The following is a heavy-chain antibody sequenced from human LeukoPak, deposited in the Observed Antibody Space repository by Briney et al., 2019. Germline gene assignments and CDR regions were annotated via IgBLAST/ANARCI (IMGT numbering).Heavy chain of an antibody. CDR2: INPNSGGT. J-gene: IGHJ4*02. V-gene: IGHV1-2*02. CDR3: ARGPGDYVWGSYRY. CDR1: GYTFSSYG. D-gene: IGHD3-16*02. Sequence: ASVKVSCKASGYTFSSYGISWVRQAPGQGLEWMGWINPNSGGTNYAQKFQGRVTMTRDTSISTAYMELSRLRSDDTAVYYCARGPGDYVWGSYRYWGQGTLVTVSS.